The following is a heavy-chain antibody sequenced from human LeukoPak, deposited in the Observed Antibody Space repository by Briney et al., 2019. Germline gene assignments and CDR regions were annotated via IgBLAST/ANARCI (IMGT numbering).Heavy chain of an antibody. CDR1: GGSISSGGYS. CDR2: INHSGST. V-gene: IGHV4-30-2*01. Sequence: SQTLSLTCAVSGGSISSGGYSWSWIRQPPGKGLEWIGEINHSGSTNYNPSLKSRVTISVDTSKNQFSLKLSSVTAADTAVYYCARAVWKSSGWYLYWGQGTLVTVSS. D-gene: IGHD6-19*01. CDR3: ARAVWKSSGWYLY. J-gene: IGHJ4*02.